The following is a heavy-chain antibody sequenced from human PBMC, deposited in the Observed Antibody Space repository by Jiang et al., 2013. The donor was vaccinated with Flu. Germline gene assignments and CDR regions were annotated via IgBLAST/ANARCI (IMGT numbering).Heavy chain of an antibody. CDR3: ARHSSEWLALGIFVDY. D-gene: IGHD6-19*01. Sequence: GAEVKKPGESLKISCKGSGYSFTSYWIGWVRQMPGKGLEWMGIIYPGDSDTRYSPSFQGQVTISADKSISTAYLQWSSLKASDTAMYCARHSSEWLALGIFVDYWGQGTLVTVSS. J-gene: IGHJ4*02. CDR1: GYSFTSYW. V-gene: IGHV5-51*01. CDR2: IYPGDSDT.